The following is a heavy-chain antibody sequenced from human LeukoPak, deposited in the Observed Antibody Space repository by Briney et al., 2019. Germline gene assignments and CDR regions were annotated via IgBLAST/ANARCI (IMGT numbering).Heavy chain of an antibody. D-gene: IGHD6-13*01. CDR1: GGSISSSSYY. V-gene: IGHV4-39*07. CDR3: ARIYAAAGALYYFDY. Sequence: SETLSLTCTVSGGSISSSSYYWGWIRQPPGKGLEWIGSIYYSGSTYYNPSLKSRVTISVDTSKNQFSLKPSSVTAADTAVYYCARIYAAAGALYYFDYWGQGTLVTVSS. CDR2: IYYSGST. J-gene: IGHJ4*02.